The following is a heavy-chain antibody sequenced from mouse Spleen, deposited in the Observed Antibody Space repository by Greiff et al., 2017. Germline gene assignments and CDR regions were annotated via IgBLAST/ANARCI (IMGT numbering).Heavy chain of an antibody. D-gene: IGHD1-1*01. Sequence: VQLQQSGAELVRPGASVKLSCTASGFNIKDDYMHWVKQRPEQGLEWIGWIDPENGDTEYASKFQGKATITADTSSNTAYLQLSSLTSEDTAVYYCTTRYYDGSYGYWGQGTTLTVSS. CDR3: TTRYYDGSYGY. CDR1: GFNIKDDY. V-gene: IGHV14-4*01. CDR2: IDPENGDT. J-gene: IGHJ2*01.